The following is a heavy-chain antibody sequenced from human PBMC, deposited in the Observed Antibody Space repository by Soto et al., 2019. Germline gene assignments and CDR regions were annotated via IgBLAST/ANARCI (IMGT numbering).Heavy chain of an antibody. CDR3: ARAAQLLSEGGGY. CDR2: ISWNSGSI. V-gene: IGHV3-9*01. CDR1: GFTFDDYA. Sequence: EVQLVESGGGLVQPGRSLRLSCAASGFTFDDYAMHWVRQAPWKGLEWVAGISWNSGSIGYAHSVKGRFTIYRDNAKTSLYLQMHSLSAEDTDLYYRARAAQLLSEGGGYWGQGTLVTVSS. J-gene: IGHJ4*02. D-gene: IGHD2-2*01.